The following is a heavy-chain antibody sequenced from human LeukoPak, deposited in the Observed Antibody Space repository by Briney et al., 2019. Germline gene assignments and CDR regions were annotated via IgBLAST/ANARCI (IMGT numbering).Heavy chain of an antibody. Sequence: SETLSLACAVSAASFSSHYWTWIRQSPGKGLEWIGYISYIGSTNYNPSLKSRVTISIDTSRNQFSLKLRSVTAADTAVYYCARDLVTVTKGFDIWGQGTMVSVSS. D-gene: IGHD4-17*01. CDR1: AASFSSHY. J-gene: IGHJ3*02. V-gene: IGHV4-59*11. CDR3: ARDLVTVTKGFDI. CDR2: ISYIGST.